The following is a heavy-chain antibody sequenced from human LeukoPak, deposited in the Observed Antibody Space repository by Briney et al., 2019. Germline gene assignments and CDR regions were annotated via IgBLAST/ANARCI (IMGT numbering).Heavy chain of an antibody. V-gene: IGHV4-39*01. CDR1: GGSISSSSYY. CDR2: IYYSGST. J-gene: IGHJ3*02. CDR3: ARGKLGFDAFDI. D-gene: IGHD7-27*01. Sequence: PSETLSITCTVSGGSISSSSYYWGWIRQPPGKGLEWIGSIYYSGSTYYNPSLKSRVTISVDTSKNQFSLKLSSVTAADTAVYYCARGKLGFDAFDIWGQGTMVTVSS.